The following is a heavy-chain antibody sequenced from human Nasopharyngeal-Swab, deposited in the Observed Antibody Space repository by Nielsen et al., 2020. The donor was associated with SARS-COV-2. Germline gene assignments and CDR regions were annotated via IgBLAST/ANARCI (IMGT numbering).Heavy chain of an antibody. CDR2: ISYDGSNK. J-gene: IGHJ6*02. V-gene: IGHV3-30*18. D-gene: IGHD2-2*01. CDR3: AKDRGAGCSSTSCNYYYYYGMDV. CDR1: GFTFSSYG. Sequence: GGSLRLSCAASGFTFSSYGMHWVRQAPGKGLEWVAVISYDGSNKYYADSVKGRFTISRDNSKNTLYLQMNSLRAEDTAVYYCAKDRGAGCSSTSCNYYYYYGMDVWGQGTTVTVSS.